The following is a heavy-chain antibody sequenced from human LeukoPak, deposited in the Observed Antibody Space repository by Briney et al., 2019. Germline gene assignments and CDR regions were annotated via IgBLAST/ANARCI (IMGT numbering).Heavy chain of an antibody. CDR2: ISGSGDVI. Sequence: PGGSLRLSCAASGFIFSDYHMSWIRQAPGKGLEWVSYISGSGDVIYSADSVKGRFTISRDNAKNSLYLQMSNLRAEDTAVYFCARGGGLDVWGQGATVTVSS. CDR3: ARGGGLDV. CDR1: GFIFSDYH. J-gene: IGHJ6*02. V-gene: IGHV3-11*01. D-gene: IGHD3-16*01.